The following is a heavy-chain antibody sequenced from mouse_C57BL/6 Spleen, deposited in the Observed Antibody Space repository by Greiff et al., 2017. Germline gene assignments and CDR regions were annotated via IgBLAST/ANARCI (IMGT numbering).Heavy chain of an antibody. Sequence: QVQLKQSGPELVKPGASVKISCKASGYAFSSSWMNWVKQRPGKGLEWIGRIYPGDGDTNYNGKFKGKATRTADKSSSTAYMQLSSLTSEDSAVYFCARTVSNFYFDYWGQGTTLTVSS. J-gene: IGHJ2*01. CDR2: IYPGDGDT. V-gene: IGHV1-82*01. CDR3: ARTVSNFYFDY. D-gene: IGHD2-5*01. CDR1: GYAFSSSW.